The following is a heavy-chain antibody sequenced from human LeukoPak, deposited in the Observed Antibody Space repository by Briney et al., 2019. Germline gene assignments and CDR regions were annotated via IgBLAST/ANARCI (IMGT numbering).Heavy chain of an antibody. CDR2: IYYSGST. V-gene: IGHV4-39*01. CDR3: ARQAGYCTNGVCYTSWSDP. Sequence: SETLSLTCTVSGGSISSSSYYWGWIRQPPGKGLEWIGSIYYSGSTYYNPSLKSRVTISVDTSKNQFSLKLSSVTAADTAVYYCARQAGYCTNGVCYTSWSDPWGQGTLVTVSS. CDR1: GGSISSSSYY. J-gene: IGHJ5*02. D-gene: IGHD2-8*01.